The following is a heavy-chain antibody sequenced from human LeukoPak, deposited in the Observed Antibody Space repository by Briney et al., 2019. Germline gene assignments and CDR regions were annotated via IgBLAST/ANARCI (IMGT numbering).Heavy chain of an antibody. J-gene: IGHJ4*02. V-gene: IGHV1-8*01. CDR3: VGAPRYYYDSSGYSLGY. CDR1: GYTFTSHD. Sequence: ASVKVSCKASGYTFTSHDINWVRQATGQGLEWMGWMNPNSGNTGYAQKFQGRVTMTRNTSISTAYMELSSLRSEDTAVYYCVGAPRYYYDSSGYSLGYWGQGTLVTVSS. D-gene: IGHD3-22*01. CDR2: MNPNSGNT.